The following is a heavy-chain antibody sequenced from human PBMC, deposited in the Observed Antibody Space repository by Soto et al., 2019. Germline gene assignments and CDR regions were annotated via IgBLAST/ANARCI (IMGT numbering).Heavy chain of an antibody. CDR2: IIPIFGTA. Sequence: QVQLVQSGAEVKKPGSSVKVSCKASGGTFSSYAISWVRQAPGQGLEWMGGIIPIFGTANYAQKFQGRVKITADESTSTAYMELSSLRSEDTAVYYCARSNNFIVVVPAAEKTDYYYYGMDVWGQGTTVTVSS. CDR3: ARSNNFIVVVPAAEKTDYYYYGMDV. V-gene: IGHV1-69*01. D-gene: IGHD2-2*01. J-gene: IGHJ6*02. CDR1: GGTFSSYA.